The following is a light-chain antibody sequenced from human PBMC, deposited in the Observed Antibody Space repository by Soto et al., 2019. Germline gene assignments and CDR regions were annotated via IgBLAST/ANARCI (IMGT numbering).Light chain of an antibody. CDR3: QQSYSILRT. Sequence: DIQMTQSPSSLSASVGDRVTITCRASQTISNFLNWYQQKPGKAPKLLIYTASSFHSGVPSRFSGSGSGTDFTLTISSLQPEDFVTYYCQQSYSILRTFGQGTKVEIK. CDR2: TAS. J-gene: IGKJ1*01. V-gene: IGKV1-39*01. CDR1: QTISNF.